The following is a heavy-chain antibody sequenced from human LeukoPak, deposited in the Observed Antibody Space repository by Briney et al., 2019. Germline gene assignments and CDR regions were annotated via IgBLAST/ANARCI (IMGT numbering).Heavy chain of an antibody. CDR2: INPSGGST. Sequence: ASVKVSCKASGCTFTSYYMHWVRQAPGQGLEWMGIINPSGGSTSYAQKFQGRVTMTRDTSTSTAYMELSSLRSEDTAVYYCATRSLVTTFYYYYMDVWGKGTTVTVSS. V-gene: IGHV1-46*01. CDR3: ATRSLVTTFYYYYMDV. D-gene: IGHD4-17*01. J-gene: IGHJ6*03. CDR1: GCTFTSYY.